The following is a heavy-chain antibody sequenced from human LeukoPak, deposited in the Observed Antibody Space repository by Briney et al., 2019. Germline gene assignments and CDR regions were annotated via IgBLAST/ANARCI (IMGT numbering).Heavy chain of an antibody. CDR3: ARDHRRGRGAFDY. CDR1: GFTFSSYA. CDR2: ISYDGSNK. V-gene: IGHV3-30-3*01. J-gene: IGHJ4*02. Sequence: GGSLRLACAASGFTFSSYAMHWVRQAPGKGLEWVAVISYDGSNKYYADSVKGRFTISRDNSKNTLYLQMNSLRAEDTAVYYCARDHRRGRGAFDYWGQGTLVTVSS. D-gene: IGHD1-26*01.